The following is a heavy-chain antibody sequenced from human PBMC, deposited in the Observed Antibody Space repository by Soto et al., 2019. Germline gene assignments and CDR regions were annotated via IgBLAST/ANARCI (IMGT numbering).Heavy chain of an antibody. D-gene: IGHD3-9*01. Sequence: GGSLRLSCAASGFTFSNAWMNWVRQAPGKGLEWVGRIKSKTDGGTTDYAAPVKGRFTISRDDSKNTPYLQMNSLKTEDTAVYYCTTARYFDWLLLDYGMDVWGQGTTVTVSS. CDR3: TTARYFDWLLLDYGMDV. J-gene: IGHJ6*02. CDR1: GFTFSNAW. CDR2: IKSKTDGGTT. V-gene: IGHV3-15*07.